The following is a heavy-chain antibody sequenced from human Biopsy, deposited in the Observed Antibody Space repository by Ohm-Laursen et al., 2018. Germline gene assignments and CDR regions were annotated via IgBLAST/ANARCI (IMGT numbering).Heavy chain of an antibody. CDR3: ARDWSSGRYLEY. Sequence: TLSLTCTVSGGSVSSGGFYWSWIRQHPGKGLEWIGYIYYSGTTYYNPSLKSLVTISVDTSKNQFSLKLNSVTAADTAVYYCARDWSSGRYLEYWGQGSQVTVSS. V-gene: IGHV4-31*01. J-gene: IGHJ4*02. CDR2: IYYSGTT. D-gene: IGHD3-10*01. CDR1: GGSVSSGGFY.